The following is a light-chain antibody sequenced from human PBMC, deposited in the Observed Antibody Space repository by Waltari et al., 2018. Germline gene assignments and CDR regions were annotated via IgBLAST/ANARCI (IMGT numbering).Light chain of an antibody. J-gene: IGKJ1*01. Sequence: EIVMTQSPATLPVSPGERATLSCRASQNVNSDLAWYQQKPGQAPRLLIYGASARATDIPAKFSGSGSGTEFTLTISSLQSEDDAFYYCQQYNVWPRTFGQGTKVEI. CDR2: GAS. V-gene: IGKV3-15*01. CDR3: QQYNVWPRT. CDR1: QNVNSD.